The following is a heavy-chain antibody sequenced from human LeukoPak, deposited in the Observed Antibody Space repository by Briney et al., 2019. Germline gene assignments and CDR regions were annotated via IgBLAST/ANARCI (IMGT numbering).Heavy chain of an antibody. CDR2: ISSSGSTI. V-gene: IGHV3-11*01. CDR1: GFTFSDYY. J-gene: IGHJ4*02. Sequence: PGGSLRLSCAASGFTFSDYYMSWIRQAPGKGLEWVSYISSSGSTIYYADSVKGRFTISRDTFKNTLYLQMNSLRAEDTAVYYCAKDSAYSSGWFIFDYWGQGTLVTVSS. D-gene: IGHD6-19*01. CDR3: AKDSAYSSGWFIFDY.